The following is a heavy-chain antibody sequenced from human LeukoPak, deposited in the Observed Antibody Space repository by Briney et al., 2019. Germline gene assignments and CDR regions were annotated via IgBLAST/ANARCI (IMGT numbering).Heavy chain of an antibody. J-gene: IGHJ4*02. D-gene: IGHD6-13*01. V-gene: IGHV3-21*01. CDR2: ISKSGTYI. Sequence: PGGSLRLSCAASGFTFNSYSMNWVRQAPGKGLEWVSYISKSGTYIYYADSVKGRFTISRDNAKNSLDLQMNSLRAEDTAIYYCARDGSSSWSHFDYWGRGTLVTVSS. CDR1: GFTFNSYS. CDR3: ARDGSSSWSHFDY.